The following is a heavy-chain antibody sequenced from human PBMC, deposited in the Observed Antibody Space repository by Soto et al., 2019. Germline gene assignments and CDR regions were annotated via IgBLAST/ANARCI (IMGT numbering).Heavy chain of an antibody. D-gene: IGHD1-26*01. CDR1: GFTFSSYG. CDR2: ISYDGSNK. V-gene: IGHV3-30*18. Sequence: GGSLRLSCAASGFTFSSYGMHWVRQAPGKGLEWVAVISYDGSNKYYADSVKGRFTISRDNSKNTLYLQMNSLRAEDTAVYYCAKDLTPPFEPDGSTTPEVYYYYGMDVWGQGTTVTVSS. J-gene: IGHJ6*02. CDR3: AKDLTPPFEPDGSTTPEVYYYYGMDV.